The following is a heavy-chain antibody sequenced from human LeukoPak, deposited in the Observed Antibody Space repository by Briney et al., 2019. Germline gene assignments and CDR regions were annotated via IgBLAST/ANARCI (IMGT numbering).Heavy chain of an antibody. J-gene: IGHJ4*02. V-gene: IGHV1-69*13. CDR3: AREAGKKYYYDSSGYYQYYFDY. CDR2: IIPIFGTA. Sequence: GASVTVSCKASGGTFSSYAISWVRQAPGQGLEWMGGIIPIFGTANYAQKFQGRVTITADESTSTAYMELSSLRSEDTAVYYCAREAGKKYYYDSSGYYQYYFDYWGQGTLVTVSS. D-gene: IGHD3-22*01. CDR1: GGTFSSYA.